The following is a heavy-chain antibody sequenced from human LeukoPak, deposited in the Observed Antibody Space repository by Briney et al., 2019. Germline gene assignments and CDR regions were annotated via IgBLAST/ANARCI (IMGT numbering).Heavy chain of an antibody. D-gene: IGHD3-3*01. J-gene: IGHJ4*02. Sequence: PGGSLRLSCAASGFTFSSYAMSWVCQAPGKGLEWVSSISSSSSYIYCADSVKGRFTISRDNAKNSLYLQMNSLRAEDTAVYYCAREIFWSGYYSNLHFDYWGQGTLVTVSS. CDR1: GFTFSSYA. CDR2: ISSSSSYI. V-gene: IGHV3-21*01. CDR3: AREIFWSGYYSNLHFDY.